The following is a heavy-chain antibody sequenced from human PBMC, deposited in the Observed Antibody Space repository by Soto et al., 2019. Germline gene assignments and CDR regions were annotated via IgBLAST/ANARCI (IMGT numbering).Heavy chain of an antibody. CDR3: ARSTNWNYDFFDY. J-gene: IGHJ4*02. CDR2: IYPGDSDT. CDR1: GYNFTSYW. V-gene: IGHV5-51*01. Sequence: LGESLKISCKGSGYNFTSYWIGWVRQMPGKGLEWMGIIYPGDSDTRYSPSFQGQVTISADKSISTAYLQWSSLKASDTAMYYCARSTNWNYDFFDYWGQGTLVTVSS. D-gene: IGHD1-7*01.